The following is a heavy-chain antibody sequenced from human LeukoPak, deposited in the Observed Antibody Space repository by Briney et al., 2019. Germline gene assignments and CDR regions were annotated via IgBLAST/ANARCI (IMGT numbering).Heavy chain of an antibody. J-gene: IGHJ4*02. Sequence: SETLSLTCTVSGGSISSYYWSWIRQPPGKGLEWIGFIFYSGTTNYNPSLKSRVTISVDTSKNQFSLKLSSVTAADTAVYYCASNTGTVFDYWGQGALVTVSS. CDR3: ASNTGTVFDY. D-gene: IGHD7-27*01. CDR2: IFYSGTT. CDR1: GGSISSYY. V-gene: IGHV4-59*01.